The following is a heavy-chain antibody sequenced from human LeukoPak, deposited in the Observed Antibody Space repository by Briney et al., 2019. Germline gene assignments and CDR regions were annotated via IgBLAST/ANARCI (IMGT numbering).Heavy chain of an antibody. Sequence: PGGSLRLSCVVSEFTFSSYWMSWVRQAPGKGLEWVANIKQDGSEKYYVGSVKGRFTMSRDNAKNSLYLQMNSLRAEDTAVYYCARVQWELRGVGSYFEYWGQGALVTVSS. J-gene: IGHJ4*02. CDR1: EFTFSSYW. CDR3: ARVQWELRGVGSYFEY. V-gene: IGHV3-7*01. CDR2: IKQDGSEK. D-gene: IGHD1-26*01.